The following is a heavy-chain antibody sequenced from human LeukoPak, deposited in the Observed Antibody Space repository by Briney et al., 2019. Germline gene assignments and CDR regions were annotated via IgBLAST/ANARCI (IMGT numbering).Heavy chain of an antibody. D-gene: IGHD3-10*01. J-gene: IGHJ4*02. CDR1: VYTFTSYY. CDR2: INPSGGST. CDR3: ARDAEGGEFDY. V-gene: IGHV1-46*01. Sequence: ASVPVSCQASVYTFTSYYMHGVRQAPGKGVDWMGIINPSGGSTSYVQKFQGKVTMTRYMSTSTVYMELSSLRSEDTAVYDCARDAEGGEFDYGGQGTLITVSS.